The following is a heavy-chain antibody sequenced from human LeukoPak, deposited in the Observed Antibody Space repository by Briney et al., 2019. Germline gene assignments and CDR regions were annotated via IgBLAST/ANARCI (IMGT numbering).Heavy chain of an antibody. CDR2: ISGSGGST. CDR1: GFTFSSYA. D-gene: IGHD1-26*01. CDR3: SGSNTYYFDY. J-gene: IGHJ4*02. Sequence: GGSLRPSCAASGFTFSSYAMSWVRQAPGKGLEWVSAISGSGGSTYYADSVKGRFTISRDNSKNTLYLQMNSLRAEDTAVYYCSGSNTYYFDYWGQGTLVTVSS. V-gene: IGHV3-23*01.